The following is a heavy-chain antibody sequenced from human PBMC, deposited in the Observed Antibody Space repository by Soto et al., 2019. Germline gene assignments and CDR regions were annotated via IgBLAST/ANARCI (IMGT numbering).Heavy chain of an antibody. D-gene: IGHD3-3*01. J-gene: IGHJ6*02. CDR3: ARDRFTIFGVVIQNYYYYGMDV. CDR1: GGTFSSYA. CDR2: IIPIFGTA. Sequence: SVKVSCKASGGTFSSYAISWVRQAPGQGLEWMGGIIPIFGTANYAQKFQGRVTITADESTGTAYMELSSLRSEDTAVYYCARDRFTIFGVVIQNYYYYGMDVWGQGTTVTVSS. V-gene: IGHV1-69*13.